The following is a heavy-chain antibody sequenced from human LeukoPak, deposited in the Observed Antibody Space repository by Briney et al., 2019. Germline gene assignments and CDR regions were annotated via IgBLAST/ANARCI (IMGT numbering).Heavy chain of an antibody. CDR3: AVGSDCSS. CDR1: GLTFSNYV. D-gene: IGHD2-21*02. Sequence: GGSLRLSCAASGLTFSNYVMSWVRQAPGKGLEWVSSIKANGGITYYTDSVKGRFTISRDNSKDTLYLQLSSLRAEDTAVYYCAVGSDCSSWGQGTLVVVSS. J-gene: IGHJ5*02. V-gene: IGHV3-23*01. CDR2: IKANGGIT.